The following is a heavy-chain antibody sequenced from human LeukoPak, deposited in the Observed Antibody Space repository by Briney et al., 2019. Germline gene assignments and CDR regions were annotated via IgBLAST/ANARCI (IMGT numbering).Heavy chain of an antibody. D-gene: IGHD1-26*01. V-gene: IGHV3-23*01. J-gene: IGHJ2*01. Sequence: GGSLRLSCAASGFTFSSYAMSWVRQAPGKGLEWVSAISGSGGSTYYADSVKGRFTIPRDNSKNTLYLQMNSLRAEDTAVYYCAKDPSGSYGWYFDLWGRGTLVTVSS. CDR1: GFTFSSYA. CDR2: ISGSGGST. CDR3: AKDPSGSYGWYFDL.